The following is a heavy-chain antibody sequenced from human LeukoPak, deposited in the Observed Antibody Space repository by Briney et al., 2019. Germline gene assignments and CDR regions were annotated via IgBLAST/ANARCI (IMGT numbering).Heavy chain of an antibody. J-gene: IGHJ6*02. V-gene: IGHV4-4*02. CDR2: IYHSGST. CDR3: ARLRGVISYYYYGMDV. Sequence: PSETLSLTCAVSGGSISSSNWWSWVRQPPGKGLEWIGEIYHSGSTNYNPSLKSRVTISVDTSKNQFSLKLSSVTAADTAVYYCARLRGVISYYYYGMDVWGQGTTVTVSS. D-gene: IGHD3-10*01. CDR1: GGSISSSNW.